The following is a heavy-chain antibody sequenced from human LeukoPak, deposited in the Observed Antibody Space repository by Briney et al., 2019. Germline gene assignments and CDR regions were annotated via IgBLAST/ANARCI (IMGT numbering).Heavy chain of an antibody. Sequence: SETLSLTCAVYGGSFSGYYWSWIRQPPGKGLEWFGEINHSGSTNYNPSLKSRVTISVDTSKNQFSLKLSSVTAADTAVYYCARGVFGVVINYYYYYMDVWGKGTTVTVSS. CDR1: GGSFSGYY. V-gene: IGHV4-34*01. D-gene: IGHD3-3*01. CDR2: INHSGST. CDR3: ARGVFGVVINYYYYYMDV. J-gene: IGHJ6*03.